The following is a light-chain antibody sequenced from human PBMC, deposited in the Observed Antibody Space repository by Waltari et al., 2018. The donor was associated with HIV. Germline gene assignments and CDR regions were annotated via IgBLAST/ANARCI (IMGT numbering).Light chain of an antibody. V-gene: IGKV1-5*03. CDR2: RAS. Sequence: DIQMTQSPSTLSASVGDRITITCRASQSVSSWVAWYQQRPGKAPKLLIYRASRVESGVPSRFSGSGSETEFTLTISSLQPDDFATYYCQHYDTYPISFGQGTRLEI. CDR1: QSVSSW. CDR3: QHYDTYPIS. J-gene: IGKJ5*01.